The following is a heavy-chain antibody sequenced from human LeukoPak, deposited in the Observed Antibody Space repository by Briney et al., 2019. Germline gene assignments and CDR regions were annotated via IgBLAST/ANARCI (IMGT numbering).Heavy chain of an antibody. D-gene: IGHD4-17*01. CDR1: GGSISSYY. V-gene: IGHV4-59*08. J-gene: IGHJ3*02. Sequence: SETLSLTCTVSGGSISSYYWSWIRQPPGKGLEWIGYIYYSGSTNYNPSLKSRVTISVDTSKNQFSLKLSSVTAADTAVYYCAGHPYGDYGNAFDIWGQGTMVTVSS. CDR3: AGHPYGDYGNAFDI. CDR2: IYYSGST.